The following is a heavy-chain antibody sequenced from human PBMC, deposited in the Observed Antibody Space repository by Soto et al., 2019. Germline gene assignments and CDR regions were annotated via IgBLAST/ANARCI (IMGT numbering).Heavy chain of an antibody. CDR3: AREVYYDILTGPMFDY. CDR2: IKQDGSEK. V-gene: IGHV3-7*01. CDR1: GFTFSSYW. D-gene: IGHD3-9*01. Sequence: PGGSLRLSCAASGFTFSSYWMSWVRQAPGKGLEWVANIKQDGSEKYYVDSVKGRFTISRDNAKNSLYLQMNSLRAEDTAVYYCAREVYYDILTGPMFDYWGQGTLFTVSS. J-gene: IGHJ4*02.